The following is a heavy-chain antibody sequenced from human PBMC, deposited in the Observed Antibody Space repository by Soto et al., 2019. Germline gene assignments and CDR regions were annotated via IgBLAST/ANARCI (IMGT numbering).Heavy chain of an antibody. Sequence: PSETLSLTCIVSGGSISGYFWSWFRQPPGEALEYIGYVYYSGSTNYNPSLKSRVTLSVDTSKNQFSLKLSSVTAADTAVYYCARHHPVPKILRGFDSWGQGTLVTVSS. CDR3: ARHHPVPKILRGFDS. V-gene: IGHV4-59*08. CDR1: GGSISGYF. D-gene: IGHD2-15*01. CDR2: VYYSGST. J-gene: IGHJ5*01.